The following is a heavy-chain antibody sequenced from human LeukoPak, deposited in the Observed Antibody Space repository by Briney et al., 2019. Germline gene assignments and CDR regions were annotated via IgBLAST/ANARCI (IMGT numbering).Heavy chain of an antibody. V-gene: IGHV3-53*01. CDR2: IYSGGST. Sequence: PGGSLRLSCAASGFTFSSNYMSWVRQAPGKGLEWVSVIYSGGSTYYADSVKGRFTISRDNSKNTLYLQMSSLRAEDTAVYYCARDSSGYYLPAFDIWGQGTVVTVSS. D-gene: IGHD3-22*01. CDR3: ARDSSGYYLPAFDI. CDR1: GFTFSSNY. J-gene: IGHJ3*02.